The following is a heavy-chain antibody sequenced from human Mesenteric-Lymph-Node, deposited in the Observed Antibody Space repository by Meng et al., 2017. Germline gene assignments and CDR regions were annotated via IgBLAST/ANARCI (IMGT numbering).Heavy chain of an antibody. Sequence: PESGAGLFVPSRTLSLACAVSGDSISSGGYSLSWIRQPPGKGLEWIGFIYHSGSPYYNPSLKSRVTISVDRSKNQFSLRLSSVTAADTADYYGSMGHPYYSGGYFDPWGQGTLVTVSS. D-gene: IGHD2/OR15-2a*01. J-gene: IGHJ5*02. CDR2: IYHSGSP. V-gene: IGHV4-30-2*01. CDR1: GDSISSGGYS. CDR3: SMGHPYYSGGYFDP.